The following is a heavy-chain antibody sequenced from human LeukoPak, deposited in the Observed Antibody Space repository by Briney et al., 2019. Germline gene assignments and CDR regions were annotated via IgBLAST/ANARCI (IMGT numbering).Heavy chain of an antibody. CDR3: ARDVYDSSGYYLDY. CDR1: GASISSGRNG. J-gene: IGHJ4*02. D-gene: IGHD3-22*01. CDR2: MYPSGNT. Sequence: SETLSLTCTVSGASISSGRNGWSWIRQPAGKGLEWIGRMYPSGNTNYNPSLKSRVTILVDTSKNQFSLKLSSVTAADTALYYCARDVYDSSGYYLDYWGQGTLVTVSS. V-gene: IGHV4-61*02.